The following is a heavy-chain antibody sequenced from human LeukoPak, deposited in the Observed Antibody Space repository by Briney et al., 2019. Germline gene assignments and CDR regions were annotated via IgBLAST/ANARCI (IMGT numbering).Heavy chain of an antibody. CDR2: IYYSGST. J-gene: IGHJ3*02. Sequence: SETLSLTCTVSDGSISSSLYYWGWIRQPPGKGLEWIGIIYYSGSTYYNPSLKSRVTISVETSKNQVSLRLSSVTAADTAVYYCARQGAGGRAFDIRGQGTMVTVSS. D-gene: IGHD6-19*01. CDR1: DGSISSSLYY. V-gene: IGHV4-39*01. CDR3: ARQGAGGRAFDI.